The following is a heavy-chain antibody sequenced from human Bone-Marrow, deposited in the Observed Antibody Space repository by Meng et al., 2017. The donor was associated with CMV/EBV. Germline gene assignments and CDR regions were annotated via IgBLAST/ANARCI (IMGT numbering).Heavy chain of an antibody. Sequence: GESLKISCAASGFTFSSYAMHWVRQAPGKGLEWVAFIRYDGSNKYYADSVKGRFTISRDNAKNSLYLQMSSLRVGDTAVYYCARIPVDTTFFIQEFYFDSWALGTLVTVSS. CDR2: IRYDGSNK. CDR1: GFTFSSYA. J-gene: IGHJ4*02. D-gene: IGHD5-18*01. CDR3: ARIPVDTTFFIQEFYFDS. V-gene: IGHV3-33*08.